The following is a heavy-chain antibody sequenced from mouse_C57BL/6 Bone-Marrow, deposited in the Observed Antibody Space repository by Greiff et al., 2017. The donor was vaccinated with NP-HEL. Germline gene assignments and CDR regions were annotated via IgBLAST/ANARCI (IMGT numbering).Heavy chain of an antibody. CDR2: ISSGGSYT. D-gene: IGHD3-2*02. J-gene: IGHJ2*01. V-gene: IGHV5-6*01. Sequence: EVQRVESGGDLVKPGGSLKLSCAASGFTFSSYGMSWVRQTPDKRLEWVATISSGGSYTYYPDSVKGRFTISRDNAKNTLYLQMSSLKSEDTAMYYCARQLRLRLDYWGQGTTLTVSS. CDR3: ARQLRLRLDY. CDR1: GFTFSSYG.